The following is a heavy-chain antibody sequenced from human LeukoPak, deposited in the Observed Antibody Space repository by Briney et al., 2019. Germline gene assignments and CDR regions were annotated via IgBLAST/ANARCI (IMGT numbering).Heavy chain of an antibody. J-gene: IGHJ4*02. CDR1: GFTFSSYA. CDR3: AKDGDYYGSGLYYFDY. CDR2: ISGSGGST. D-gene: IGHD3-10*01. Sequence: GGSLRLSCAASGFTFSSYAMSWVRQAPGKGLEWVSAISGSGGSTYYADSVKGRFTISRDNSKNTLYLQMNSLGAEDTAVYYCAKDGDYYGSGLYYFDYWGQGTLVTVSS. V-gene: IGHV3-23*01.